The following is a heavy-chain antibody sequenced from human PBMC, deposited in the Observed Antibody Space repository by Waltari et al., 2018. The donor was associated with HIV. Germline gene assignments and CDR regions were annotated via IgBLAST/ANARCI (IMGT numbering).Heavy chain of an antibody. J-gene: IGHJ4*02. D-gene: IGHD6-19*01. V-gene: IGHV1-3*01. Sequence: QVQLVQSGAEVKKPGASVKVSCKASGHTFTMYALHWVRQPPGQRLEWMGWINAGNGNTEYSQQFKGRVTITRDTSASTAYMELSSLRSEDTAVYYCASEQYSSDWYDNSWGQGTLVTVSS. CDR3: ASEQYSSDWYDNS. CDR1: GHTFTMYA. CDR2: INAGNGNT.